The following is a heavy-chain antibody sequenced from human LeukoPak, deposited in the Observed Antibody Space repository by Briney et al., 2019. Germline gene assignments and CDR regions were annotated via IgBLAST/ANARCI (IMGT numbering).Heavy chain of an antibody. CDR3: ARDSDSAIPYCYFDL. CDR1: GFSFSTSE. V-gene: IGHV3-48*03. J-gene: IGHJ2*01. Sequence: GGSLRLSCAASGFSFSTSEMNWVRQAPGKGLEWVATISSTGSTTYYADPVQGRFTISRDNAKTSLYLQMSSLRVEDTATYFCARDSDSAIPYCYFDLWGRGTLVTVSS. CDR2: ISSTGSTT. D-gene: IGHD2-2*02.